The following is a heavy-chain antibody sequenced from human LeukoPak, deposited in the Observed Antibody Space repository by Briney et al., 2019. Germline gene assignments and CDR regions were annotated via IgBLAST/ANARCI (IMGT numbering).Heavy chain of an antibody. D-gene: IGHD3-22*01. CDR1: GFTVSSSY. J-gene: IGHJ4*02. CDR2: IYTSGNT. Sequence: GGSLRLSCAASGFTVSSSYISWVRQAPGKGLEWVSVIYTSGNTYYADSVKGRFTISRDNSKNTLYLQMNSLRAEDTAVYYCARAPFYFDSSNYPYFDYWGQGTLVTVSS. V-gene: IGHV3-53*01. CDR3: ARAPFYFDSSNYPYFDY.